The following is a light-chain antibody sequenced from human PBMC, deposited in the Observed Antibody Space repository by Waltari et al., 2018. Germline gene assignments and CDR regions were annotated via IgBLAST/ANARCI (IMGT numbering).Light chain of an antibody. CDR1: QSVSSN. CDR3: QQYNNWPSLT. J-gene: IGKJ4*01. V-gene: IGKV3-15*01. CDR2: GAS. Sequence: EIGMTQSPATLSVSPGERATLSCRASQSVSSNLARYQQKPGQAPRLLIYGASTRATGIPARFSGSGSGTEFTLTISSLQSEDFAVYYCQQYNNWPSLTFGGGTKVEIK.